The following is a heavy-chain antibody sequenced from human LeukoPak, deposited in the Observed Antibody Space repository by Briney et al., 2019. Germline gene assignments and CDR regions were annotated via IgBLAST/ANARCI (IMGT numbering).Heavy chain of an antibody. J-gene: IGHJ4*02. V-gene: IGHV1-69*04. D-gene: IGHD3-3*01. CDR1: GGTFSSYA. CDR3: AKDLDPIRITIFGVVIPPADY. CDR2: IIPILGIA. Sequence: GASVKVSCKASGGTFSSYAISWVRQAPGQGLEWMGRIIPILGIANYAQKFQGRVTITADKSTSTAYMELSSLRAEDTAVYYCAKDLDPIRITIFGVVIPPADYWGQGTLVTVSS.